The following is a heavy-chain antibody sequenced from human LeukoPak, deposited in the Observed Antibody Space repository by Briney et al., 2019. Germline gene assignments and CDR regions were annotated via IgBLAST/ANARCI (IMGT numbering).Heavy chain of an antibody. J-gene: IGHJ4*02. Sequence: GGSLRLSCAASGFTFSSDWMSWVRQAPGKGLEWVANIKQDGSEKYYVDSVKGRFTISRDNAKNSLYLQMNSLRAEDTALYYCARDIESGYYPYYFDYWGQGTLVTVSS. D-gene: IGHD3-22*01. CDR3: ARDIESGYYPYYFDY. V-gene: IGHV3-7*03. CDR1: GFTFSSDW. CDR2: IKQDGSEK.